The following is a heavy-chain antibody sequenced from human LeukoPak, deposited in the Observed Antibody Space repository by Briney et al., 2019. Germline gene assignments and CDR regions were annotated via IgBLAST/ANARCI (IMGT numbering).Heavy chain of an antibody. CDR3: VRDISGYYFDY. D-gene: IGHD3-22*01. J-gene: IGHJ4*02. Sequence: KTGGSLRLSCAASGFTFRSCELTWIRQAPGKGLEWVSYISGSSIYTRYADSVKGRFTISRDNAKNSLYLQMNSLRAEDTALYYCVRDISGYYFDYWGQGTLVTVSS. CDR1: GFTFRSCE. V-gene: IGHV3-11*05. CDR2: ISGSSIYT.